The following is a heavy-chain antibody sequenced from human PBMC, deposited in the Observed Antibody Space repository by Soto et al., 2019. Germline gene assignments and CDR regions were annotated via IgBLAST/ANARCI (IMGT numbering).Heavy chain of an antibody. CDR3: LTWSHKVLTGPDGYGMDV. CDR2: ISSDGGYT. J-gene: IGHJ6*02. CDR1: GGSFSGYA. Sequence: GGSLRLSCVASGGSFSGYALSWVRQAPGKGLEWVSFISSDGGYTYYADSVKGRFTISRDNSKNMLWLQMSSLRAEDTGIYYCLTWSHKVLTGPDGYGMDVWGQGTTVTVSS. V-gene: IGHV3-23*01. D-gene: IGHD3-9*01.